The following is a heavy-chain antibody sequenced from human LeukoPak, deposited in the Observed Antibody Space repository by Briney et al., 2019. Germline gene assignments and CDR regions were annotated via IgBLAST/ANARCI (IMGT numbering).Heavy chain of an antibody. CDR1: GGSISSSSYY. CDR3: ARPRQWLRHDAFDI. CDR2: IYYSGST. J-gene: IGHJ3*02. D-gene: IGHD5-12*01. Sequence: SETLSLTCTVSGGSISSSSYYWGWIRQPPGKGLEWIGSIYYSGSTYYNPSLKSRVTISVDTSKNQFSLKLSSVTAADTAVYYCARPRQWLRHDAFDIWGQGTMVTVSS. V-gene: IGHV4-39*01.